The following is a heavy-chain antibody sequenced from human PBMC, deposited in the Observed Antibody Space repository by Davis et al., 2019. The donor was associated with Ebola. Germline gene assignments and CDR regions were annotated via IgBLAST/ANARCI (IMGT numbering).Heavy chain of an antibody. D-gene: IGHD6-13*01. V-gene: IGHV2-5*02. CDR3: AHRSSAGIIG. CDR2: IYWDDDK. Sequence: SGPTLVHPTQTLTLTCTFSGFTLRTRGVGVGWIRQPPGKALEWLALIYWDDDKRYSPSLKRRLTITKDTSKNQVVLTMTNMDPVDTATYYCAHRSSAGIIGWGQGTLATVSS. J-gene: IGHJ4*02. CDR1: GFTLRTRGVG.